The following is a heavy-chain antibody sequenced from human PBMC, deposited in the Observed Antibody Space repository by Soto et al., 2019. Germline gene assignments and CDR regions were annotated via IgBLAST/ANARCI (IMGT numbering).Heavy chain of an antibody. CDR2: MSYDGNNK. Sequence: GGSLRLSCAASGFALRSYDMYWVRQAPGKGLEWVAVMSYDGNNKYYADSVKGRLTISRDNSKNTLDLQMNTLRDEDTAVYYCAREERIIMSRGVTYYGMDVWGQGTAVTVSS. CDR3: AREERIIMSRGVTYYGMDV. V-gene: IGHV3-30-3*01. D-gene: IGHD3-10*01. CDR1: GFALRSYD. J-gene: IGHJ6*02.